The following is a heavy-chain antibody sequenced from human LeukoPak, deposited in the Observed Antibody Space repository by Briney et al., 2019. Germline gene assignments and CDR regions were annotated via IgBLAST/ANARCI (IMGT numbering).Heavy chain of an antibody. Sequence: ASVKVSCKASGYTFTSYGISWVRQAPGQGLEWMGWISAYNGNTNYAQKLQGRVTMTTDTSTSTAYMELRSLRSDDTAVYYCAREACSGGSCYSADYMDVWGKGTTVTISS. V-gene: IGHV1-18*01. CDR3: AREACSGGSCYSADYMDV. J-gene: IGHJ6*03. CDR1: GYTFTSYG. D-gene: IGHD2-15*01. CDR2: ISAYNGNT.